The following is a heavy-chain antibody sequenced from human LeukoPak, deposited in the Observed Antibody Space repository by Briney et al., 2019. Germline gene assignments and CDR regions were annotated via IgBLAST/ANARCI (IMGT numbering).Heavy chain of an antibody. V-gene: IGHV1-46*01. CDR1: GYTFTSYY. D-gene: IGHD6-13*01. J-gene: IGHJ4*02. CDR2: INPSGGST. CDR3: ARGGRGSSWYGTGYDYDY. Sequence: GASVKVSCKASGYTFTSYYMHWVGQAPGQGLEWMGIINPSGGSTSYAQKFQGRVTMTRDTSTSTAYMELSSLRSEDTAVYYCARGGRGSSWYGTGYDYDYWGQGTLVTVSS.